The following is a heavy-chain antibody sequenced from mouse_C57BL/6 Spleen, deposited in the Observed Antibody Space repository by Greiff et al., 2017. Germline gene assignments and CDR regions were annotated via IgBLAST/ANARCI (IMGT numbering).Heavy chain of an antibody. CDR2: INPNNGGT. Sequence: EVQLQESGPELVKPGASVKIPCKASGYTFTDYNMDWVKQSHGKSLEWIGDINPNNGGTIYNQKFKGKATLTVDKSSSTAYMELRSLTSEDTAVYYCAISFRRGGYYAIDYWGQGTSVTVSS. CDR1: GYTFTDYN. CDR3: AISFRRGGYYAIDY. V-gene: IGHV1-18*01. J-gene: IGHJ4*01.